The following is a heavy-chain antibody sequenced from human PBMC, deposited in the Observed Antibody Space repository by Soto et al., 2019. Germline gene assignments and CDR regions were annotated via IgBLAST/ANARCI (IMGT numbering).Heavy chain of an antibody. D-gene: IGHD3-16*01. CDR3: TAQLGEFFPLDY. V-gene: IGHV3-15*01. J-gene: IGHJ4*02. CDR1: GFSFSNAW. Sequence: EVQLVESGGDFVKPGGSLRVSCAVSGFSFSNAWMSWVRQAPGKGLEWVGRIKSRADGGTTDYTAPVKGRFTISRDDSKNTVFLQMNSLQTEDTAVYYCTAQLGEFFPLDYWGQGTLVTVSS. CDR2: IKSRADGGTT.